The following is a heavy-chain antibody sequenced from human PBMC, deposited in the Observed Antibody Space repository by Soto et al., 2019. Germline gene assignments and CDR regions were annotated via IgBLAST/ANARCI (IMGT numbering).Heavy chain of an antibody. CDR3: ARWNLNFDF. D-gene: IGHD1-1*01. V-gene: IGHV1-3*01. J-gene: IGHJ4*02. CDR1: GGTFSSYA. Sequence: ASVKVSCEASGGTFSSYAISWVRQAPGQGLEWMGWINAGNGDTKYSQEFQGRVTITRDTSASTAYMELSSLRSEDTAVYYCARWNLNFDFWGQGTLVTVSS. CDR2: INAGNGDT.